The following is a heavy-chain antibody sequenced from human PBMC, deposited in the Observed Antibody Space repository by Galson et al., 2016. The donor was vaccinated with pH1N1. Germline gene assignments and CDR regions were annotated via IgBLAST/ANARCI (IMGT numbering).Heavy chain of an antibody. CDR1: GYSFSSYW. Sequence: GAEVKKPGESLKISCQVSGYSFSSYWVAWVRQMPGKGLEWMAIMYPDDSDIKYSPSFEGQVTISADKSISTAYLQWSSLKASDTAMYYCARYSGSFFFDYWGQGTLVTVSS. J-gene: IGHJ4*02. V-gene: IGHV5-51*01. D-gene: IGHD1-26*01. CDR3: ARYSGSFFFDY. CDR2: MYPDDSDI.